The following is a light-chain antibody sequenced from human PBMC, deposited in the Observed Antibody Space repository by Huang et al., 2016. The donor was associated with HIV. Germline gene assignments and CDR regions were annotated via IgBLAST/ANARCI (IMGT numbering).Light chain of an antibody. CDR1: KGISNS. CDR2: PAS. Sequence: DIQMTQSPSSLSAFVGDRGTITCRASKGISNSLAWYQQKPGKAPKLLLAPASRWENGVPSRFSGSGSGRDYTLTISSLQPEDFATYYCQQYFSTPWTFGQGTKVEIK. J-gene: IGKJ1*01. CDR3: QQYFSTPWT. V-gene: IGKV1-NL1*01.